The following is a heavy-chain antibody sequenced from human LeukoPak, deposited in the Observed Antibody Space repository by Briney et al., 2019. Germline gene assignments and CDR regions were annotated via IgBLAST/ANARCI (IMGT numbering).Heavy chain of an antibody. Sequence: PSETLSRTCAVYGGSFSGYYWSWIRQPPGKGLEWIGEINHSGSTNYNPSLKSRVTISVDTSKNQFSLKLSSVTAADTAVYYCARGAIVVVPAAIWGFDYWGQGTLVTVSS. J-gene: IGHJ4*02. D-gene: IGHD2-2*02. CDR1: GGSFSGYY. V-gene: IGHV4-34*01. CDR3: ARGAIVVVPAAIWGFDY. CDR2: INHSGST.